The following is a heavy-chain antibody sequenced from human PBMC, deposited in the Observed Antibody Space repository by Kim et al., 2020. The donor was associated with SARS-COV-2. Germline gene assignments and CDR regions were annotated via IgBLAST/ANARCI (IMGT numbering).Heavy chain of an antibody. V-gene: IGHV4-59*01. Sequence: SLKSRVTISVDTSKNQFALKLSSVTAADTAVYYCARETDYGGNSGGYFDLWGRGTLVTVSS. J-gene: IGHJ2*01. CDR3: ARETDYGGNSGGYFDL. D-gene: IGHD4-17*01.